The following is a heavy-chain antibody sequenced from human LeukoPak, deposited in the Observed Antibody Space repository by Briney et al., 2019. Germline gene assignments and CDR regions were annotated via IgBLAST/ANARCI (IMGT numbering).Heavy chain of an antibody. CDR3: ARSIVGSSWYYFDC. CDR2: ISAYNGNT. D-gene: IGHD6-13*01. V-gene: IGHV1-18*01. J-gene: IGHJ4*02. Sequence: ASVKVSCKASGYTFTSYGINWVRQAPGQGLEWMGWISAYNGNTNYAQKLQGRVTMTTDTSTSTAYMELRSLRSDDTAVYHCARSIVGSSWYYFDCWGQGTLVTVSS. CDR1: GYTFTSYG.